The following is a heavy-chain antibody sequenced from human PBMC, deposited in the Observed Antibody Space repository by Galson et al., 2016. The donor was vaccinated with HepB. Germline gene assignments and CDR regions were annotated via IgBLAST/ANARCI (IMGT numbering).Heavy chain of an antibody. Sequence: VKVSCKASGYTHNYVMHWVRQAPGQRLEWMGWINAVNGETGYSQRFQGRVTIARDTSANTAYMELSRLKSEDTAVYYCASGNCGGDCYLDYWGQGTLVTVSS. D-gene: IGHD2-21*02. CDR2: INAVNGET. CDR3: ASGNCGGDCYLDY. J-gene: IGHJ4*02. V-gene: IGHV1-3*01. CDR1: GYTHNYV.